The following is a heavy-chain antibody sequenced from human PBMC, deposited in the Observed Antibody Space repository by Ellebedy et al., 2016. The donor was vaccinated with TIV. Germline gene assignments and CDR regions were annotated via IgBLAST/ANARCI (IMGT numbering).Heavy chain of an antibody. CDR2: VHRGGYT. Sequence: PGGSLRLSCAASGFSISRNSMSWVRQTPGRGLEWVSVVHRGGYTYYGESVKGRFTISRESSHNTVFLQMNSLRPEDTAVYYCARGSHGGYGGALLQWGLGTVVTVS. V-gene: IGHV3-53*01. D-gene: IGHD5-12*01. CDR3: ARGSHGGYGGALLQ. CDR1: GFSISRNS. J-gene: IGHJ4*02.